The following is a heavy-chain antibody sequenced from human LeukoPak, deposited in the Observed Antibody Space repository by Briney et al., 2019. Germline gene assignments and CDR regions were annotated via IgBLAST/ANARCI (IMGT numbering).Heavy chain of an antibody. J-gene: IGHJ5*02. Sequence: GGSLRLSCAASGFTFSNYAMTWVRQAPGKGLEWVSAISGSGRSPYHADSVKGRFTISRDNSKNTLYLQMNSLRAEDTAVYYCAKDHCSSTTCYDLFDPWGQGTLVTVSS. CDR3: AKDHCSSTTCYDLFDP. V-gene: IGHV3-23*01. D-gene: IGHD2-2*01. CDR2: ISGSGRSP. CDR1: GFTFSNYA.